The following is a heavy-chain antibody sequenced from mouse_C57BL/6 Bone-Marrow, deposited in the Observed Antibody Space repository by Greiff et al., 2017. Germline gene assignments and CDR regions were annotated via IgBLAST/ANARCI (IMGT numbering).Heavy chain of an antibody. CDR3: ARGRRGRYCDY. CDR2: IHPNSGST. D-gene: IGHD1-1*01. V-gene: IGHV1-64*01. Sequence: QVQLQQPGAELVKPGASVKLSCKASGYTFTSYWMNWVKQRPGQGLEWIGMIHPNSGSTNYNEKFKSKATLTVDKSSSTAYMQLSSLTSEDSAVYYCARGRRGRYCDYWGQGTTLTVSS. J-gene: IGHJ2*01. CDR1: GYTFTSYW.